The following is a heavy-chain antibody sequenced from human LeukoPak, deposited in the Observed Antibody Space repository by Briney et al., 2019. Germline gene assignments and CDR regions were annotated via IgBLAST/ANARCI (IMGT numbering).Heavy chain of an antibody. CDR1: GYTFTIYY. D-gene: IGHD4-17*01. Sequence: GASVKVSCKASGYTFTIYYMHWVRPAPGQGLEWMGLINPSGGSTSYAQKFQGRVTMTRDTSTSTVYMELSSLRSEDTAVYYCARGMTTVATGAALIFGYWGQGTLVTVSS. V-gene: IGHV1-46*01. CDR2: INPSGGST. J-gene: IGHJ4*02. CDR3: ARGMTTVATGAALIFGY.